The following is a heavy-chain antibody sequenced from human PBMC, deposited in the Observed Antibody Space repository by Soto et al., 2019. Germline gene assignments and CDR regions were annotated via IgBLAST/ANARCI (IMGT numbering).Heavy chain of an antibody. D-gene: IGHD3-22*01. Sequence: GSLRLSCAASGFTFTRYSMNWVRQAPGKGLEWISSISSSSSYIYYADSVKGRFTISRDNAKNSLYLQMNSLRAEDTAVYYCASQNYDSSGYYYLGYWGQGTLVTVSS. J-gene: IGHJ4*02. CDR3: ASQNYDSSGYYYLGY. CDR1: GFTFTRYS. V-gene: IGHV3-21*01. CDR2: ISSSSSYI.